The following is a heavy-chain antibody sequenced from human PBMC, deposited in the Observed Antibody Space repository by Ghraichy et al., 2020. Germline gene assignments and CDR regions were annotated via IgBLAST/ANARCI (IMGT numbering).Heavy chain of an antibody. CDR3: AKGACLEYCSSTSPHYYYGLDV. D-gene: IGHD2-2*01. CDR2: MTNSGGGT. J-gene: IGHJ6*02. Sequence: GSLRLSCVASGFTFRNYAMSWVRQAPGQGLEWVSGMTNSGGGTYYADSVKGRFTISRDNSKNTLYLQINSLRGEDTAVYYCAKGACLEYCSSTSPHYYYGLDVWGQGTTVTVSS. V-gene: IGHV3-23*01. CDR1: GFTFRNYA.